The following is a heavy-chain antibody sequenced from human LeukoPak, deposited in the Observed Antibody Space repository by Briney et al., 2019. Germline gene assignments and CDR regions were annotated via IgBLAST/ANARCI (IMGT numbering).Heavy chain of an antibody. CDR2: VDYSADST. V-gene: IGHV3-23*01. CDR3: ARNSGWYGVS. D-gene: IGHD6-19*01. Sequence: PGGSLRLSRTASGFTLSSYQMIWIRQAPGKGLEWVSSVDYSADSTHYADSVMGRFTISRDNSKDTLYLQLNSLSADDTAVYYCARNSGWYGVSWGQGTLVTVSS. CDR1: GFTLSSYQ. J-gene: IGHJ4*02.